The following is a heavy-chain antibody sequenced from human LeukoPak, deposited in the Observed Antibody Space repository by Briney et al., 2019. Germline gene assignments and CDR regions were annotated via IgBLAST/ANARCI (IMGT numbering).Heavy chain of an antibody. J-gene: IGHJ4*02. CDR3: AKDVGYCSSTSCYEGAY. Sequence: GGSLRLSCEASGFTFSSYAMSWVRQAPGKGLEWVSAISGSAGSTYYADSVKGRFTISRDNSKNTLYLQMNSLRAEDTAVYYCAKDVGYCSSTSCYEGAYWGQGTLVTVSS. CDR2: ISGSAGST. V-gene: IGHV3-23*01. CDR1: GFTFSSYA. D-gene: IGHD2-2*01.